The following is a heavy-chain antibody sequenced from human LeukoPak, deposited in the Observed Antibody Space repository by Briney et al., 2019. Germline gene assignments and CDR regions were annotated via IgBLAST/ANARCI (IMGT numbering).Heavy chain of an antibody. CDR1: GDSISSGDYY. J-gene: IGHJ3*02. V-gene: IGHV3-7*01. CDR3: GRDIGFDTFDI. D-gene: IGHD3-9*01. CDR2: IKKDGSVK. Sequence: PSETLSLTCTVSGDSISSGDYYWTWIRQHPGKGLEWVTNIKKDGSVKNYVDSVKGRFTISRDNAENSLYLQMNSLRAEDTAVYYCGRDIGFDTFDIWGQGTMVTVSS.